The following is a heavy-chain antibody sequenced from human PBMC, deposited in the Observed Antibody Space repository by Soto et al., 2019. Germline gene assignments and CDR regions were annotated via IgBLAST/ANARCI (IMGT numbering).Heavy chain of an antibody. CDR2: ISAYNGHT. J-gene: IGHJ4*02. V-gene: IGHV1-18*01. CDR3: ARRRVAVAGGGFSDY. CDR1: GYTFTSYG. D-gene: IGHD6-19*01. Sequence: QVQLVQSGAEVKKPGASVKVSCKASGYTFTSYGISWVRQAPGQGLEWMGWISAYNGHTNYAQKLQGRVTMTTDTPPGPDHMELRSLRSDDTAVYYCARRRVAVAGGGFSDYWGQGTLVTVSS.